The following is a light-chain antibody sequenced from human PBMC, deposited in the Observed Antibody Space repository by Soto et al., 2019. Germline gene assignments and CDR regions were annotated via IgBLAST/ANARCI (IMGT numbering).Light chain of an antibody. J-gene: IGLJ3*02. CDR1: SSDVGGHKY. CDR2: EVS. Sequence: QSALTQPASVSGSPGQSITISCTGTSSDVGGHKYVSRYQQHPGKAPKLMIYEVSRRPSGVSHRFSGSKSGNTASLTISGLQAEDEADYYCNSYTSSSTWVFGGGTKVTVL. CDR3: NSYTSSSTWV. V-gene: IGLV2-14*01.